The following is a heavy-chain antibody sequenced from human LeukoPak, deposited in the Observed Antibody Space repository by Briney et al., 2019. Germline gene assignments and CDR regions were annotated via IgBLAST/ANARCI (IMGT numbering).Heavy chain of an antibody. J-gene: IGHJ4*02. CDR1: GGSISSGSYY. V-gene: IGHV4-61*02. CDR2: IYTSGST. Sequence: PSETLSLTCTVSGGSISSGSYYWSWIRQPAGKGLEWIGRIYTSGSTNYNPSLKSRVTISVDTSKNQFSLKLSSVTAADTAVYYCASAEGYYGSGPFDYWGQGTLVTVSS. D-gene: IGHD3-10*01. CDR3: ASAEGYYGSGPFDY.